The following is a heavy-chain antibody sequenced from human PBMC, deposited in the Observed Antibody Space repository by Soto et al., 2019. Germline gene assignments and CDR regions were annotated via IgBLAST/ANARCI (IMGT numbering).Heavy chain of an antibody. CDR3: ARVGYTVTTFFDY. CDR2: IYYSGST. V-gene: IGHV4-31*03. D-gene: IGHD4-17*01. CDR1: GGSISSGGYY. Sequence: PSETLSLTCTVSGGSISSGGYYWSWIRQHPGKGLEWIGYIYYSGSTYYNPSLKSRVTISVDTSKNQFSLKLSSVTAADTAVYYCARVGYTVTTFFDYWGQGTLVTVSS. J-gene: IGHJ4*02.